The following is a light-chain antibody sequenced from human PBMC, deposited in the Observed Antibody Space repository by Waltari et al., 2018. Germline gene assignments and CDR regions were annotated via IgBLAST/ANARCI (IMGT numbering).Light chain of an antibody. CDR1: QYVSGK. J-gene: IGKJ4*01. V-gene: IGKV3-15*01. CDR2: GAS. CDR3: QQYNDWPGLT. Sequence: EIVMTQSPATLSVSPGARVTLSCRASQYVSGKLAWDQQKPGLAPRLLISGASTRATGVPARFSGSGSGTEFTLTISSLQSEDLAVYYCQQYNDWPGLTFGGGTRVEIK.